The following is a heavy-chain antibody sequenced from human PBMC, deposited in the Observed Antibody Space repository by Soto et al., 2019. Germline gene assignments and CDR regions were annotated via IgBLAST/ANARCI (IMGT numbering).Heavy chain of an antibody. D-gene: IGHD3-10*01. V-gene: IGHV3-7*01. CDR1: GFTLRSYW. J-gene: IGHJ4*01. CDR3: ASDSGYGSGSSVTHYLDC. Sequence: GGSLRLSCAASGFTLRSYWMSWVRQAPGKGLEWLATIKTDASEKKYVDSVKGRFTVSRDNAKNSLCLQMDSLRAEDTAVYYCASDSGYGSGSSVTHYLDCWGRGTLVTVSS. CDR2: IKTDASEK.